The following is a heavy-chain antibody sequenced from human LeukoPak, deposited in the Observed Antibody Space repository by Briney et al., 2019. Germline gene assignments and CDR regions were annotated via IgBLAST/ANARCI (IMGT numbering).Heavy chain of an antibody. D-gene: IGHD6-19*01. CDR2: IYYSGST. J-gene: IGHJ5*02. CDR3: ARLIAVAGTKEGFEA. Sequence: SETLSLTCTVSGGSISSSSYYWGWIRQPPGKGLEWIGTIYYSGSTYYNPSLKSRVTISVDTSKNQFSLKLSSVTAADTAVYYCARLIAVAGTKEGFEAWGQGTLVTVSS. CDR1: GGSISSSSYY. V-gene: IGHV4-39*01.